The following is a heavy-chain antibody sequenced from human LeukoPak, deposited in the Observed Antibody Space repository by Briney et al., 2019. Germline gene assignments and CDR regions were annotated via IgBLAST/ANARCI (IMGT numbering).Heavy chain of an antibody. CDR2: INSDGTST. Sequence: GGSLRLSCAASGFSFSSHGMSWVRQAPGKGLEWVSRINSDGTSTSYADAVMGRFTTSRDNSKNTVYLQMNSLSVDDTAVYFCARDLAPEYGSGSYFNGYDFWGQGTLVTVSS. CDR1: GFSFSSHG. J-gene: IGHJ4*02. D-gene: IGHD3-10*01. V-gene: IGHV3-74*01. CDR3: ARDLAPEYGSGSYFNGYDF.